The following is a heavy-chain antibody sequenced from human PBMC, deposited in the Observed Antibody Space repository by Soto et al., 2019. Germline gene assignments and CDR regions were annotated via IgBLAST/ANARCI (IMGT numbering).Heavy chain of an antibody. CDR3: ARGQRFTDWFDP. Sequence: QVHLQESGPGLVKPSETLSLTCSVSGGTISGYYWTWIRQPAGKGLEWIGRVYSRGNTKYNPSLPSRVSMALDTSITQSSLRLISVTAADTAVYYCARGQRFTDWFDPWGQGTLVTVSS. J-gene: IGHJ5*02. CDR2: VYSRGNT. CDR1: GGTISGYY. D-gene: IGHD3-3*01. V-gene: IGHV4-4*07.